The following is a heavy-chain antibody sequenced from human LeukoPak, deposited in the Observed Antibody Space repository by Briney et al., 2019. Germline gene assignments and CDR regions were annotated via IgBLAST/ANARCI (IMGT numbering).Heavy chain of an antibody. Sequence: PGGSLTLSCAASGVTFSSYVVRWVRQAPGKGLEWVGVISYDGSNKYYADSVKGRFTISLTNSKNPLYLQMRSLRAKDTAVYYSASGRMSYFDYWGQGTLVTVSS. CDR2: ISYDGSNK. CDR3: ASGRMSYFDY. CDR1: GVTFSSYV. J-gene: IGHJ4*02. D-gene: IGHD1-26*01. V-gene: IGHV3-30*04.